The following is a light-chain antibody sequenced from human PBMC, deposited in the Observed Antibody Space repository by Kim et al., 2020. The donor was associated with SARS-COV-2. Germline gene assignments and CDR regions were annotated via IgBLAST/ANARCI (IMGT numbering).Light chain of an antibody. V-gene: IGLV3-1*01. CDR1: KLGDKY. CDR3: QAWDSHTLYV. Sequence: SYELTQPSSVSVSPGQTATITCSGDKLGDKYVCWYQQRPGQSPVLVIHQDTQRPSGIPERFSASNSGNTATLTISGTQDIDEADYYCQAWDSHTLYVFGPGTKVTVL. J-gene: IGLJ1*01. CDR2: QDT.